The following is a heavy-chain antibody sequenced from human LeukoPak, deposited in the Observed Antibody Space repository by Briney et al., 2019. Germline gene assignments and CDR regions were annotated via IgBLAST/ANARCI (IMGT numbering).Heavy chain of an antibody. J-gene: IGHJ6*03. D-gene: IGHD2-8*02. CDR2: INPNSGGT. V-gene: IGHV1-2*02. CDR1: GYTFTGYY. CDR3: ARASPPPGYYYYMDV. Sequence: GASVKVSCKASGYTFTGYYMHWVRQAPGQGLEWMGWINPNSGGTNYAQKFQGRVTMTRDTSISTAYMELSRLRSDDTAVYYCARASPPPGYYYYMDVWGKGTTVTVSS.